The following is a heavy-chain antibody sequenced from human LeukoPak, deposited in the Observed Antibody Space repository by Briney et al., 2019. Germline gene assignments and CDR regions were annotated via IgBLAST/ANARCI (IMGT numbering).Heavy chain of an antibody. CDR2: ISASGGT. D-gene: IGHD1-26*01. CDR1: DVSISHYF. CDR3: ARESIVGTACFDF. V-gene: IGHV4-4*07. Sequence: SETLSLTCSVSDVSISHYFWTWLRQPAGKGLEWIGRISASGGTNYNPSVKSRVTMSVDTSKNQFSLRLNSVTAADTAVYYCARESIVGTACFDFWGPGILVTVSS. J-gene: IGHJ4*02.